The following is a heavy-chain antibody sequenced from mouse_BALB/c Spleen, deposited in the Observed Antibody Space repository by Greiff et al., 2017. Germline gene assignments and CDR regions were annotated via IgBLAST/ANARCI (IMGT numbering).Heavy chain of an antibody. D-gene: IGHD2-4*01. J-gene: IGHJ4*01. Sequence: QVQLKQSGAELVRPGVSVKISCKGSGYTFTDYAMHWVKQSHAKSLEWIGVISTYYGDASYNQKFKGKATMTVDKSSSTAYMELARLTSEDSAIYYCARMITRDAMDYWGQGTSVTVSS. V-gene: IGHV1S137*01. CDR3: ARMITRDAMDY. CDR1: GYTFTDYA. CDR2: ISTYYGDA.